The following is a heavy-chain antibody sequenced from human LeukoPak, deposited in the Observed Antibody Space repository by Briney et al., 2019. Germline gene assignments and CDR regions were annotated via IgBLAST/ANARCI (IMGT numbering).Heavy chain of an antibody. CDR3: ARAMVRGVQGAFDI. J-gene: IGHJ3*02. CDR2: ISPNSGGT. D-gene: IGHD3-10*01. CDR1: GYTFTGYY. Sequence: ASVKVSCKASGYTFTGYYMHWVRQAPGQGLEWMGWISPNSGGTNYAQKFQGRVTMTRDTSISTAYMELSRLRSDDTAVYYCARAMVRGVQGAFDIWGQGTMVTVSS. V-gene: IGHV1-2*02.